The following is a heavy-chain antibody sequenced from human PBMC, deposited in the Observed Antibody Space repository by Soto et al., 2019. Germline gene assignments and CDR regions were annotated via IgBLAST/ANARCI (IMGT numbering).Heavy chain of an antibody. J-gene: IGHJ5*02. CDR1: GYTFTGYY. D-gene: IGHD2-8*01. V-gene: IGHV1-2*04. CDR2: INPNSGGT. CDR3: ARAFDKGEVGVVFEAQFDP. Sequence: QVQLVQSGAEVKKPGASVKVSCKASGYTFTGYYMHWVRQAPGQGLEWMGWINPNSGGTNYAQKFQGWVTMTRDTSISTAYMELSRLRSDDTAVYYCARAFDKGEVGVVFEAQFDPWGQGTLVTVSS.